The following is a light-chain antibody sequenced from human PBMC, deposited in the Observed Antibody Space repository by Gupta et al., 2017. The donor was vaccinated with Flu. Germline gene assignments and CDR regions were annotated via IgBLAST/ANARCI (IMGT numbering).Light chain of an antibody. CDR3: LVSDNNSDHPVV. Sequence: QTARITCGGNIVGSKSVHWYQQQPGQAPVVVVYDNNDRPSGISARFSCATSSNTATPIISSVEAGDEADYYCLVSDNNSDHPVVFGGGTKLTVL. CDR2: DNN. V-gene: IGLV3-21*02. J-gene: IGLJ2*01. CDR1: IVGSKS.